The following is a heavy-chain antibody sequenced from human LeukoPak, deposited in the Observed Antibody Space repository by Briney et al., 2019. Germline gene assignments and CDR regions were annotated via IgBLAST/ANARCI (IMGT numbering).Heavy chain of an antibody. Sequence: ASVKVSCKASGYTFTSYGISWVRQAPGQGLEWMGWISAYNGNTNYAQKLQGRVTMTTDTSTSTAYMELRSLRSDDTAVYYCARVVLRRWDIVVVVAAKALDYWGQGTLVTVSS. D-gene: IGHD2-15*01. J-gene: IGHJ4*02. CDR2: ISAYNGNT. V-gene: IGHV1-18*01. CDR3: ARVVLRRWDIVVVVAAKALDY. CDR1: GYTFTSYG.